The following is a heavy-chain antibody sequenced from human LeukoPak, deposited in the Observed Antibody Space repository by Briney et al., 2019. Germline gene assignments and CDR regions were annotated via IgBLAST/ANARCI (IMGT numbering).Heavy chain of an antibody. CDR2: IKQDGSEK. CDR1: GFTFSRDS. Sequence: GGSLRLSCAASGFTFSRDSMNWVRQAPGKGLEWVANIKQDGSEKDYVDSVKGRFTISRDNAKNSLYLQMNSLRAEDTAVYYCAREYSSGWYWGQGTMVTVSS. J-gene: IGHJ3*01. CDR3: AREYSSGWY. D-gene: IGHD6-19*01. V-gene: IGHV3-7*01.